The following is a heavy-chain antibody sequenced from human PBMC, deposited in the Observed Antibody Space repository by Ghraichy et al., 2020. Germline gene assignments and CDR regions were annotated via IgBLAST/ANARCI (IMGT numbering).Heavy chain of an antibody. CDR1: GFTFSSYW. CDR3: ARGSSGLLEF. V-gene: IGHV3-74*01. Sequence: GVLNISCAASGFTFSSYWLHWGRQAPGKGLGWVSRLNTDGTTTTYADSVKGRFTISRDNAKNTLYLQMNSRRAEDTAVYYCARGSSGLLEFGGPGTLVTVSS. D-gene: IGHD6-19*01. J-gene: IGHJ4*02. CDR2: LNTDGTTT.